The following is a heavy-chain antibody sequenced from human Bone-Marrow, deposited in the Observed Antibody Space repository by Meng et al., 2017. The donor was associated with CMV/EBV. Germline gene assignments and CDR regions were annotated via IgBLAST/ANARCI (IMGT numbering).Heavy chain of an antibody. D-gene: IGHD1-26*01. Sequence: GESLKISCAASGFTFSNAWMSWVRQAPGKGLEWVGRIKSKTDGGTTDYAAPVKGRFTMSRDNAKNSLYLQMNSLRAEDTAAYYCARLKMAGLGRRGGYGMDVWGQGTTVTVSS. CDR1: GFTFSNAW. V-gene: IGHV3-15*01. CDR3: ARLKMAGLGRRGGYGMDV. J-gene: IGHJ6*02. CDR2: IKSKTDGGTT.